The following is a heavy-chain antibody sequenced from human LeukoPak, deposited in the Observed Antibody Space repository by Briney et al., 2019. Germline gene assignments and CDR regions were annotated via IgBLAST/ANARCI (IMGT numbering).Heavy chain of an antibody. CDR1: GGSISSYY. CDR3: AKEDYSGGNNWFDF. CDR2: IYYSGST. D-gene: IGHD4-11*01. V-gene: IGHV4-59*01. Sequence: SETLSLTCTVSGGSISSYYWSWIRQPPGKGLEWIGYIYYSGSTNYNPSLKSRVTISVDTSKNQFSLKLSSVTAADTAVYYCAKEDYSGGNNWFDFWGQGTLVTVSP. J-gene: IGHJ5*01.